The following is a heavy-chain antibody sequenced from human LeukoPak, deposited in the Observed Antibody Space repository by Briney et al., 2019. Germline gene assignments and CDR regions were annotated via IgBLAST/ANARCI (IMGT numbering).Heavy chain of an antibody. D-gene: IGHD5-18*01. Sequence: SETLSLTCTVSGGSISSYYWGWIRQPPGKGLEWIGSIYHSGSTYYNPSLKSRVTISVDTSKNQFSLKLSSVTAADTAVYYCARDLTAMVTGDYWGQGTLVTVSS. CDR1: GGSISSYY. CDR2: IYHSGST. V-gene: IGHV4-38-2*02. J-gene: IGHJ4*02. CDR3: ARDLTAMVTGDY.